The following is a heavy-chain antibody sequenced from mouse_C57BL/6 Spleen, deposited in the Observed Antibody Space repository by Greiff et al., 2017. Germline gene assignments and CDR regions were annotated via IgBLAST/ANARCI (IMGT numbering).Heavy chain of an antibody. V-gene: IGHV1-15*01. CDR1: GYTFTDYE. Sequence: QVQLQQSGAELVRPGASVTLSCKASGYTFTDYEMHWVKQTPVHGLEWIGAIDPETGGTAYNQKFKGKAILTADKSSSTAYMELRSLTSADSAVYYYTRRSDGYPFAYWGQGTLVTVSA. J-gene: IGHJ3*01. CDR3: TRRSDGYPFAY. CDR2: IDPETGGT. D-gene: IGHD2-3*01.